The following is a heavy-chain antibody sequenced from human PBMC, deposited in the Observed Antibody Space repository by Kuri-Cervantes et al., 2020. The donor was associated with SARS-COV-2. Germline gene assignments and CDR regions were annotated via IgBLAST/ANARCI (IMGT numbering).Heavy chain of an antibody. CDR1: GFTFSSYA. CDR2: IYSGGSST. V-gene: IGHV3-23*03. J-gene: IGHJ4*02. D-gene: IGHD3-10*01. Sequence: GESLKISCAASGFTFSSYAMSWVRQAPGKVLEWVSVIYSGGSSTYYADSVKGRFTISRDNSKNTLYLQMNSLRAEDTAVYYCAKFAKVLLWFGDHYYFDYWGQGTLVTVSS. CDR3: AKFAKVLLWFGDHYYFDY.